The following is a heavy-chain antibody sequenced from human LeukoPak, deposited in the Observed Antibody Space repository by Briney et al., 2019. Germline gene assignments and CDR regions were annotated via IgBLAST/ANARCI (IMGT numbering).Heavy chain of an antibody. V-gene: IGHV3-7*01. J-gene: IGHJ4*02. CDR1: GLTFSGCW. Sequence: GGSLRLSCATSGLTFSGCWRSWFRQAPGKGLEWVAITNQDGSVRFYVDSVKGRFTISRDNAKNSLYLYMNSLRVEDTAVYFCARASRSTSSECWGQGILVTVSS. D-gene: IGHD6-6*01. CDR3: ARASRSTSSEC. CDR2: TNQDGSVR.